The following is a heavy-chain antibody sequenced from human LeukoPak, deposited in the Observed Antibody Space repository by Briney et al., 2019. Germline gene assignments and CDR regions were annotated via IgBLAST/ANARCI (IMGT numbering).Heavy chain of an antibody. CDR2: MRRDGNEI. CDR3: ARDHYDFWSGYYKGMYYFDY. CDR1: GFTFSTYW. V-gene: IGHV3-7*01. D-gene: IGHD3-3*01. Sequence: GGSLRLSCSASGFTFSTYWMSWVRQAPGKGLEWVANMRRDGNEIYYLDSVRGRFTISRDNAKNSLYLQMNSLRAEDTAVYYCARDHYDFWSGYYKGMYYFDYWGQGTLVTVSS. J-gene: IGHJ4*02.